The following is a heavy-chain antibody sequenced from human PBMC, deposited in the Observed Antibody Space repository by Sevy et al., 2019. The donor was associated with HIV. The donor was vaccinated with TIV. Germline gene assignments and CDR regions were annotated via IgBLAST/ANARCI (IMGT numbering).Heavy chain of an antibody. D-gene: IGHD2-2*02. V-gene: IGHV1-24*01. CDR1: GYTLTELS. Sequence: ASVKVSCKVSGYTLTELSMHWVRQAPGKGLEWMGSFDPEDGETIYAQKLQGRVTLTEDTSTDTAYMYLSSLRSEDSAVYYGAASLPGEYVDGGNIGCYTDYFAYWGQGTLVTVSS. CDR2: FDPEDGET. CDR3: AASLPGEYVDGGNIGCYTDYFAY. J-gene: IGHJ4*02.